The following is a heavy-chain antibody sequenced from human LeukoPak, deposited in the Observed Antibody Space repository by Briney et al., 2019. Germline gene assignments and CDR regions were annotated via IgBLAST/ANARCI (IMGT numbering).Heavy chain of an antibody. CDR1: GFTFSNAW. Sequence: TGGSLRLSCAASGFTFSNAWMSWVRQAPGKGLEWVGRIKSKTDGGTTDYAAPVKGRFTISRDDSKNTLYLQMNSLKTEDTAVYYCTTWRVKAAAGYYYYYYMDVWSKGTTVTVSS. CDR3: TTWRVKAAAGYYYYYYMDV. D-gene: IGHD6-13*01. J-gene: IGHJ6*03. CDR2: IKSKTDGGTT. V-gene: IGHV3-15*01.